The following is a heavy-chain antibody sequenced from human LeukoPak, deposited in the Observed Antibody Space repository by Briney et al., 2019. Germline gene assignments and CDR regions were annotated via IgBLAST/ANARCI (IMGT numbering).Heavy chain of an antibody. CDR3: AKGGSGSYAFDI. V-gene: IGHV6-1*01. CDR1: GDSVSSSSAA. J-gene: IGHJ3*02. D-gene: IGHD3-10*01. CDR2: TNYRSRWST. Sequence: SQTLSLNCDISGDSVSSSSAAWNWIRQSPSRGLEWLGKTNYRSRWSTDYAPSVRSRITINPDTSKNQISLQLNFVTPEDTAVYYCAKGGSGSYAFDIWGQGTMVTVSS.